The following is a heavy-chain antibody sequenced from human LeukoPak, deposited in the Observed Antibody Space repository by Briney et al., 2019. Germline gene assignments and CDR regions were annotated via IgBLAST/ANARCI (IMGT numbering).Heavy chain of an antibody. CDR3: TLPWGSGSYYDY. D-gene: IGHD3-10*01. CDR2: IKSKTDGGTT. Sequence: PGGSLSLSCAASAFTFSNAWLNWVRQAPGKGREWVGHIKSKTDGGTTDYAAPVKGRFTISRDDSKSTLFLQMNSLKTEDTAVYYCTLPWGSGSYYDYWGQGTLVTVSS. V-gene: IGHV3-15*01. CDR1: AFTFSNAW. J-gene: IGHJ4*02.